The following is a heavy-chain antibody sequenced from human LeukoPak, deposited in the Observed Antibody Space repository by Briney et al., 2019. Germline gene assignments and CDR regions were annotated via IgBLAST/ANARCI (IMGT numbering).Heavy chain of an antibody. CDR2: ISSSSSTI. J-gene: IGHJ5*02. Sequence: GGSLRLSCAASGFTFSSYSMNWVRQAPGKGLEWVSYISSSSSTIDYADSVKGRFTISRDNAKNSLYLQMNSLRAEDTAVYYCAGGSRRGGWFDPWGQGTLVTVSS. V-gene: IGHV3-48*01. CDR3: AGGSRRGGWFDP. CDR1: GFTFSSYS. D-gene: IGHD6-13*01.